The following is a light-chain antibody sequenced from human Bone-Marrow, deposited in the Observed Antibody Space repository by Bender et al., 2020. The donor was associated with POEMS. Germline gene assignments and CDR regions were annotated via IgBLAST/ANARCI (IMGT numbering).Light chain of an antibody. CDR3: QVWDSSSDHWV. V-gene: IGLV3-21*02. J-gene: IGLJ3*02. Sequence: SYVLTQPPSVSVAPGQTARITCGGDNIGSKNLHWYQQRPGQAPVLVVYDDSDRPSGIPERFSGSNSGNTATLTIIKVEAGDEADYSCQVWDSSSDHWVFGGGTKLTVL. CDR1: NIGSKN. CDR2: DDS.